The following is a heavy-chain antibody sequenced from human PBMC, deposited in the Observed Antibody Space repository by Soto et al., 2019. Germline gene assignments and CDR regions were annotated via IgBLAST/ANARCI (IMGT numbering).Heavy chain of an antibody. CDR3: AKEKGGYCSGGSCYPYHWFDP. D-gene: IGHD2-15*01. CDR2: ISYDGSNK. Sequence: PWGSLRLSCAASGFTFSSYGMHWVRQAPGKGLEWVAVISYDGSNKYYADSVKGRFTIPRDNSKNTLYLQMNSLRAEDTAVYYCAKEKGGYCSGGSCYPYHWFDPWGQGTLVTVSS. CDR1: GFTFSSYG. J-gene: IGHJ5*02. V-gene: IGHV3-30*18.